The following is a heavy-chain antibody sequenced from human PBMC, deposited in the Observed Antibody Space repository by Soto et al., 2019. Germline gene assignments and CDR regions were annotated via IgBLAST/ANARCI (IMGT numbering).Heavy chain of an antibody. J-gene: IGHJ4*02. Sequence: GGSLRLSCAASGFTFSSYWMHWVRQAPGKGLVWVSRINSDGSSTSYADSVKGRFTISRDNAKNTLYLQMNSLRAEDTAVYYCARAKEEYSSGWYPIDYWGQGTLVTVSS. CDR3: ARAKEEYSSGWYPIDY. D-gene: IGHD6-19*01. CDR2: INSDGSST. V-gene: IGHV3-74*01. CDR1: GFTFSSYW.